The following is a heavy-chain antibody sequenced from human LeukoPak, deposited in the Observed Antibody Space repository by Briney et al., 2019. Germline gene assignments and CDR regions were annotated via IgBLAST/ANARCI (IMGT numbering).Heavy chain of an antibody. V-gene: IGHV4-39*01. Sequence: PSETLSLTCTVSGGSISSSSYYWGWIRQPPGKGLEWIGSIYYSGSTYYNPSLKSRVTISVDTSKNQFSLKLSSVTAADTAVYYCARLDGGPKYSSSWYQLPGYYMDVWGKGTTVTVSS. CDR2: IYYSGST. J-gene: IGHJ6*03. D-gene: IGHD6-13*01. CDR1: GGSISSSSYY. CDR3: ARLDGGPKYSSSWYQLPGYYMDV.